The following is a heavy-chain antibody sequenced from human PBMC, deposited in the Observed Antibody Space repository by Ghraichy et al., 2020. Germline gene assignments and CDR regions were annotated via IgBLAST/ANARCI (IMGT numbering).Heavy chain of an antibody. J-gene: IGHJ4*02. V-gene: IGHV3-23*01. CDR3: AKYEKIGYCNSGNCYQDY. Sequence: GGSLRLSCEASGFSFSSYAMSWVRQAPGKGLEWVSGISASGGSTYYPDSVKGRFTISRDNSKNTLYLQMNSLRDEDTAVYYCAKYEKIGYCNSGNCYQDYWGQGTLVTVSS. CDR2: ISASGGST. D-gene: IGHD2-15*01. CDR1: GFSFSSYA.